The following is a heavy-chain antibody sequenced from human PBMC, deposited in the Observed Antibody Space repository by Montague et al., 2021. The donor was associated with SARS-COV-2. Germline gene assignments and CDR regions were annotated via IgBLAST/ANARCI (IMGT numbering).Heavy chain of an antibody. D-gene: IGHD2-2*02. Sequence: DPLSLPCAVSGGSFSRYYWSWIRQPPGKGLEWIGEISQSGNTKYNPSLQSRVSISLDTSRNQFSLKVSSVTAADTAIYYCARLGDGIVPSPILGLGPYYSFYYMDVWGKGTTVTVSS. J-gene: IGHJ6*03. CDR1: GGSFSRYY. CDR2: ISQSGNT. CDR3: ARLGDGIVPSPILGLGPYYSFYYMDV. V-gene: IGHV4-34*01.